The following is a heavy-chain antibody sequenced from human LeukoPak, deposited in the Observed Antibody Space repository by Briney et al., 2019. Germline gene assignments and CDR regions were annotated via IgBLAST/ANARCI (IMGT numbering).Heavy chain of an antibody. CDR3: AKDAIGSIDY. J-gene: IGHJ4*02. CDR1: GFAFQHYF. CDR2: ISPVGDVT. Sequence: GGSLRLSCAASGFAFQHYFMHWVRQPPGKGLEWLSLISPVGDVTYYADSVRGRFTISRDNSKTSVYLQMSSLTSEDTAFYYCAKDAIGSIDYWGRGTLVSVSS. V-gene: IGHV3-43*01. D-gene: IGHD1-26*01.